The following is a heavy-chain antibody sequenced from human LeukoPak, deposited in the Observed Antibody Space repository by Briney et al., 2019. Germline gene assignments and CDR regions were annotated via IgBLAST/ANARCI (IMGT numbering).Heavy chain of an antibody. CDR2: ISSSSSYI. CDR1: GFTFSSYS. Sequence: GGSLRLSCAASGFTFSSYSMNWVRQAPGKGLEWVSSISSSSSYIYYADSVKGRFTISRDNAKNSLYLQMNSLRAEDTAVYYCARDSGERGSGSYLIAYWGQGTLVTVSS. J-gene: IGHJ4*02. D-gene: IGHD3-10*01. V-gene: IGHV3-21*01. CDR3: ARDSGERGSGSYLIAY.